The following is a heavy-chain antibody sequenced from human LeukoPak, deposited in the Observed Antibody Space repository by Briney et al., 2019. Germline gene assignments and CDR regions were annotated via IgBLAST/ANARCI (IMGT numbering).Heavy chain of an antibody. Sequence: GGSLRLSCAASGFTFSSYEMNWVRQAPGKGLEWVSYISSSGSTKYYADSVKGRFTISRDNARNSLFLQMNRLRAEDTAVYYCARDATMIVVTGNFDIWGQGTLLTVSS. CDR3: ARDATMIVVTGNFDI. D-gene: IGHD3-22*01. CDR2: ISSSGSTK. J-gene: IGHJ3*02. V-gene: IGHV3-48*03. CDR1: GFTFSSYE.